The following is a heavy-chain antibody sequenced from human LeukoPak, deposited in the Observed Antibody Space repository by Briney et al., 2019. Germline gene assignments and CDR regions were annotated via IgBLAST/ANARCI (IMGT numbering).Heavy chain of an antibody. D-gene: IGHD3-10*01. V-gene: IGHV1-2*02. J-gene: IGHJ3*02. CDR3: AIVTNSVLLWFGELPAAFDI. CDR2: INPNSGGT. Sequence: ASVKVSCKASGYTFTGYYMHWVRQAPGQGLEWMGWINPNSGGTNYAQKFQGRVTMTRDTSISTAYMELSRLRSDDTAVYYCAIVTNSVLLWFGELPAAFDIWGQGQWSPSLQ. CDR1: GYTFTGYY.